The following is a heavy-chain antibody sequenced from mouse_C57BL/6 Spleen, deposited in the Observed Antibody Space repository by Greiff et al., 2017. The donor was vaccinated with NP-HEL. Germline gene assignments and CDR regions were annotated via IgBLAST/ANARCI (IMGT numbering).Heavy chain of an antibody. D-gene: IGHD1-1*01. CDR1: GYAFSSSW. CDR2: IYPGDGDT. J-gene: IGHJ1*03. Sequence: VKLMESGPELVKPGASVKISCKASGYAFSSSWMNWVKQRPGKGLEWIGRIYPGDGDTNYNGKFKGKATLTADKSSSTAYMQLSSLTSEDSAVYFCARVRGSSYWYFDVWGTGTTVTVSS. V-gene: IGHV1-82*01. CDR3: ARVRGSSYWYFDV.